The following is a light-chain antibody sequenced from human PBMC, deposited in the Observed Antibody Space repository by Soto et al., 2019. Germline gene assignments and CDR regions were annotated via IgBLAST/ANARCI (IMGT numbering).Light chain of an antibody. Sequence: QAVVTQPPSASGTPGQRVTISCSGSNSNIGSNTVNWYQQLPGTAPKLLIYSNNQRPSRVPDRFSGSKSGTSASLAISGLHSEDEADYYCAAWDDSLNGPNVVFGGGTKLTVL. V-gene: IGLV1-44*01. CDR3: AAWDDSLNGPNVV. CDR1: NSNIGSNT. CDR2: SNN. J-gene: IGLJ2*01.